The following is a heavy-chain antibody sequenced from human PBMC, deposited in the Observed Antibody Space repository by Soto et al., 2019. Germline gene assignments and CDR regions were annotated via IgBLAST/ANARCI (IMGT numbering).Heavy chain of an antibody. J-gene: IGHJ4*02. CDR1: GDSVSGTNYF. CDR3: ARDQVYCGGDCFLD. D-gene: IGHD2-21*02. CDR2: IFNSGDT. Sequence: SETLSLTCTVSGDSVSGTNYFWSWIRQSPGKGLEWIGYIFNSGDTNYNPSFKSRVTISVDTSRNQFSLKLTSVTAADTAVYFCARDQVYCGGDCFLDWGQGTRVHVSS. V-gene: IGHV4-61*01.